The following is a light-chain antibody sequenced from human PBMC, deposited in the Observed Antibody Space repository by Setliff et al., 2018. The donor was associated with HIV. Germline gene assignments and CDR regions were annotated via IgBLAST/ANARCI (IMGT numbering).Light chain of an antibody. CDR2: KDT. CDR1: LLAKKY. Sequence: SYALTQPSSVSVSPGQTARITCSGDLLAKKYARWFQQKPGQAPVLVIYKDTERPSWIPERFSGSSSGTTVTLTISGAQVDDEADYYCNSVAENIVVFGGGTKVTVL. J-gene: IGLJ2*01. V-gene: IGLV3-27*01. CDR3: NSVAENIVV.